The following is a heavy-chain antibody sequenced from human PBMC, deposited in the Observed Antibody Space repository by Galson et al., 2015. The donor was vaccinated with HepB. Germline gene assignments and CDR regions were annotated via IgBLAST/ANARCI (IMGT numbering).Heavy chain of an antibody. V-gene: IGHV3-23*01. D-gene: IGHD6-13*01. Sequence: SLRLSCAASGFTFSSYAMSWVRQAPGKGLEWVSAISGSGDSTYYADSVKGRFTISRDNSKNTLYLQMNSLRAEDTAVYYCAKGSGSSSWYKGDYWGQGTLVTVSS. J-gene: IGHJ4*02. CDR1: GFTFSSYA. CDR2: ISGSGDST. CDR3: AKGSGSSSWYKGDY.